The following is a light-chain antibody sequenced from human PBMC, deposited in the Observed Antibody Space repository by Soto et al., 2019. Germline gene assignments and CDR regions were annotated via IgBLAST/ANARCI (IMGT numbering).Light chain of an antibody. J-gene: IGLJ2*01. V-gene: IGLV2-14*01. Sequence: QSALTQPASVSGSPGQSITISCTGTSSDVGGYNYVSWYQQHPGKVPKLMIYDVSNRPSGVSNRFSGSKPGNTAYLTISGLKDEDEVDYYCSSYTSSSTLVVFGGGTKLTVL. CDR1: SSDVGGYNY. CDR3: SSYTSSSTLVV. CDR2: DVS.